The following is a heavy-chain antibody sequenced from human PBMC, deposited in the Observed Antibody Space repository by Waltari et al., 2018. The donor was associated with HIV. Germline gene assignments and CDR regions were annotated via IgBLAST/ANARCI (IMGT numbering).Heavy chain of an antibody. CDR3: ARGRYYGMDV. V-gene: IGHV3-74*01. Sequence: EVQLVESGGGLVQPGGSLRLSCAASGFTFSTFWMHWVRQTPGKGLVWVSGINSDGSSTTYADSVKGRFTISRDNPKNTLYLQMSSLRAEDTAVYFGARGRYYGMDVWGQGTTVTVSS. CDR2: INSDGSST. CDR1: GFTFSTFW. J-gene: IGHJ6*02.